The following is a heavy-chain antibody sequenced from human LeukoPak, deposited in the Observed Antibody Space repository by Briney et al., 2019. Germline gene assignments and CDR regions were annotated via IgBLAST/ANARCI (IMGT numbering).Heavy chain of an antibody. J-gene: IGHJ4*02. CDR3: AKRDYYDSSGYYYLYYFDH. Sequence: GGSLRLSCAASGFTFSNYAMSWVRQAPGKGLEWVSGISNGGGSTYYADSVKGRFTISRDTSKNTLYLQMNSLRAEDTAVYYCAKRDYYDSSGYYYLYYFDHWGQGTLVTVSS. CDR2: ISNGGGST. CDR1: GFTFSNYA. V-gene: IGHV3-23*01. D-gene: IGHD3-22*01.